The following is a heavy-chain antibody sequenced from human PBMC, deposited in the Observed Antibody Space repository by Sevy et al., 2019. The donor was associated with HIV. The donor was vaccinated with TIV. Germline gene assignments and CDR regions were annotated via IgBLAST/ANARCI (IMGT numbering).Heavy chain of an antibody. D-gene: IGHD2-15*01. V-gene: IGHV3-74*01. J-gene: IGHJ4*02. CDR1: GFTFSSYW. Sequence: GGSLRLSCAASGFTFSSYWMHWVRQAPGKGPVWVSGVNSDGSSTNYADSVKGRFTMSRDSAKNTLYLQMNSVRAEDTAGYFCVAANTWQDYWGQGTLVTVSS. CDR3: VAANTWQDY. CDR2: VNSDGSST.